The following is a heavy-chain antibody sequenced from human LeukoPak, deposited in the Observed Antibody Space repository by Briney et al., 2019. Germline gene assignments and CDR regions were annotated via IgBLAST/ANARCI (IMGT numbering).Heavy chain of an antibody. CDR3: AKESPHFDY. V-gene: IGHV3-23*01. CDR2: ISGSGGTT. Sequence: PGGSLRLSCAASGFTFSRHWMHWVRQAPGKGLVWVSTISGSGGTTYYVDSVKGRFTISRDNSKNTLYLQMNSLRAEDTAIYYCAKESPHFDYWGQGTLVTVSS. CDR1: GFTFSRHW. J-gene: IGHJ4*02.